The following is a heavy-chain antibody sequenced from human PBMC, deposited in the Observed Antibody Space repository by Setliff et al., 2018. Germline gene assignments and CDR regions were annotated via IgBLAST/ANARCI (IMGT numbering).Heavy chain of an antibody. J-gene: IGHJ4*02. CDR1: GYTFNNCF. D-gene: IGHD3-9*01. V-gene: IGHV1-2*06. CDR2: FHPYSGHT. Sequence: RASVKVSCKASGYTFNNCFLHWVRQAPGQGLEWMGRFHPYSGHTNSAQNFQGRVTMTMDASITTVYMELSRLTSDDTAVYYCLRQDILTSYYMFDYWGQGTLVTGSS. CDR3: LRQDILTSYYMFDY.